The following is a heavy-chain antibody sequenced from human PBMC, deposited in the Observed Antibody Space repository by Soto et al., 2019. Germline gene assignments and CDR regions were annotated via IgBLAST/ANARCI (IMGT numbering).Heavy chain of an antibody. V-gene: IGHV3-21*01. Sequence: GGSLRLSCAASGFTFSSYSMNWVRQAPGKGLEWVSSISSSSYIYYADSVKGRFTISRDNAKNSLYLQMNSLRAEDTAVYYCARDKSIAARPNWFDPWGQGTLVTVSS. CDR2: ISSSSYI. D-gene: IGHD6-6*01. CDR3: ARDKSIAARPNWFDP. J-gene: IGHJ5*02. CDR1: GFTFSSYS.